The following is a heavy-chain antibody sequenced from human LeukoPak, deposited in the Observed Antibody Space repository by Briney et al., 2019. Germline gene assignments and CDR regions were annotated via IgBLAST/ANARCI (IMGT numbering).Heavy chain of an antibody. Sequence: SETLSLTCAVYGGSFSGYYWSWIRQPPGKGLEWIGEINHSGSTNYNPSLKSRVTISVDTSKNQFSLRLSSVIAADTAVYYCAPQPATGAYNWFDPWGQGTLVTVSS. CDR3: APQPATGAYNWFDP. CDR1: GGSFSGYY. J-gene: IGHJ5*02. CDR2: INHSGST. V-gene: IGHV4-34*01. D-gene: IGHD5-24*01.